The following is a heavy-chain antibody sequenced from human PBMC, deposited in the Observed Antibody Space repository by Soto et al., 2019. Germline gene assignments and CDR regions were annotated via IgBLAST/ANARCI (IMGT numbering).Heavy chain of an antibody. CDR1: GGSISSGGYY. CDR2: IYYSGST. CDR3: ARAWTTVVTPVPSYYFDY. Sequence: SETLSLTCTVSGGSISSGGYYWSWIRQHPGKGLEWIGYIYYSGSTYYNPSLKSRVTISVDTSKNQFSLKLSSVTAADTAVYYCARAWTTVVTPVPSYYFDYWGQGTLVTVSS. J-gene: IGHJ4*02. V-gene: IGHV4-31*03. D-gene: IGHD4-17*01.